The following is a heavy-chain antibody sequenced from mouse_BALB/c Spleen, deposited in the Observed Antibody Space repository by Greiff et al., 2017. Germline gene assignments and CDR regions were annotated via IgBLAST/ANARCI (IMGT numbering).Heavy chain of an antibody. CDR3: ARRLTTVYYSPMDY. Sequence: QVTLKESGPGILQPSQTLSLSCSSSGFSLSTSGMGVSRIRQPPGKGLEWLAHIYWDDDKRYNPSLKSRLTISKDTSRNQVFLKVTSVDTADTATYYCARRLTTVYYSPMDYWGQGTTVTVSS. D-gene: IGHD1-1*01. J-gene: IGHJ4*01. CDR2: IYWDDDK. CDR1: GFSLSTSGMG. V-gene: IGHV8-12*01.